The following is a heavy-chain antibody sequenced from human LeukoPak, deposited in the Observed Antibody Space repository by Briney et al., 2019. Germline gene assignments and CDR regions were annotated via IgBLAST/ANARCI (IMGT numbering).Heavy chain of an antibody. J-gene: IGHJ4*02. D-gene: IGHD3-3*01. V-gene: IGHV4-30-4*08. CDR2: IYYSGST. Sequence: SETLSLTCTVSGGSISSGDYYWSWIRQPPGKGLEWIGYIYYSGSTYHNPSLKSRVTISVDTSKNQFSLKLSSVTAADTAVYYCARVPKYYDFWSGLGFDYWGQGTLVTVSS. CDR3: ARVPKYYDFWSGLGFDY. CDR1: GGSISSGDYY.